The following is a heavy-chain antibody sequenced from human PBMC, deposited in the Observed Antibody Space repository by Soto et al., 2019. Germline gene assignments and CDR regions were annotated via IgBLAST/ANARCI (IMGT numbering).Heavy chain of an antibody. Sequence: PSETLSLTCTISGDSISSYYWSWVRQSPGKELEWIGYIYNSGSTNYNPSLKSRVTISADTSKNQFSLKLSSVTAADTAVYYCARGGRHARYCSSTSCYGGNNWFDPWGQGTLVTVSS. D-gene: IGHD2-2*01. CDR1: GDSISSYY. V-gene: IGHV4-59*12. CDR2: IYNSGST. CDR3: ARGGRHARYCSSTSCYGGNNWFDP. J-gene: IGHJ5*02.